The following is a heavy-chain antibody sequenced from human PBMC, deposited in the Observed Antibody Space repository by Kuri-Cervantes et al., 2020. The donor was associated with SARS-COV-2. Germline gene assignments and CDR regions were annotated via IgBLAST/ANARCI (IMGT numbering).Heavy chain of an antibody. Sequence: GSLRLSCTVSGGSISSYYWSWIRQPPGKGLEWIGEINHSGSTNYNPSLKSRVTISVDTSKNQFSLKLSSVTAADTAVYYCARGKWLSAYYYYYYGMDVWGQGTTVTVSS. D-gene: IGHD3-22*01. V-gene: IGHV4-34*01. CDR3: ARGKWLSAYYYYYYGMDV. CDR1: GGSISSYY. CDR2: INHSGST. J-gene: IGHJ6*02.